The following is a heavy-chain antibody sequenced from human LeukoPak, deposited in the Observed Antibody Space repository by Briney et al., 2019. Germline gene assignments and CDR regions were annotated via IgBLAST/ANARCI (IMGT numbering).Heavy chain of an antibody. CDR3: ARAPVVGQGGY. Sequence: GSLRLSCAASGFTFSSYAMSWVRQAPGKGLEWVSAISGSGGSTYYADSVKGRFTISRDNSKNTLYLQMNSLRAEDTAVYYCARAPVVGQGGYWGQGTLVTVSS. J-gene: IGHJ4*02. D-gene: IGHD2-15*01. CDR2: ISGSGGST. V-gene: IGHV3-23*01. CDR1: GFTFSSYA.